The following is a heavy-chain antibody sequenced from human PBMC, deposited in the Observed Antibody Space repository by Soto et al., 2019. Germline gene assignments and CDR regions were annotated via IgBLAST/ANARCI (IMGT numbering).Heavy chain of an antibody. Sequence: PGGSLRLSCAASGFTFSSYWMHWVRQAPGKGLVWVSRINSDGSSTSYADSVKGRFTISRDNAKNTLYLQMNSLRVEDTAVYYCARYPNPTVAGLPFDLWGQGTLVTVSS. D-gene: IGHD6-19*01. CDR1: GFTFSSYW. V-gene: IGHV3-74*01. CDR2: INSDGSST. J-gene: IGHJ4*02. CDR3: ARYPNPTVAGLPFDL.